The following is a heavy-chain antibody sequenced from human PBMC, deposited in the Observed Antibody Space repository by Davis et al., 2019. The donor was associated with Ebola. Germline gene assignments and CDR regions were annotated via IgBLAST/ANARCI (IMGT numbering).Heavy chain of an antibody. CDR3: ARGRTVTNYVDY. D-gene: IGHD4-17*01. V-gene: IGHV3-30*03. CDR2: ISYDGSNK. J-gene: IGHJ4*02. Sequence: GGSLRLSCAASGFTFSSYGMHWVRQAPGKGLEWVAVISYDGSNKYYADSVKGRFTVSRDNAKNSLYLQMNSLRDEDTAVFYCARGRTVTNYVDYWGPGILVTVSS. CDR1: GFTFSSYG.